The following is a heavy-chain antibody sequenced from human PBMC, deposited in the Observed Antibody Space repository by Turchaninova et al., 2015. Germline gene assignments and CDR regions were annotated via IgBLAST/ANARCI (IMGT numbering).Heavy chain of an antibody. D-gene: IGHD6-19*01. Sequence: QVPRVQSGAEVKKPGASVKVPCKACGYTFTNSYIHWLRQAPGQGSEWLGRINPNRGGTNFAHKFQGRVTMTRDTSISTVYLDVNRLTSDDTAVYYCARDAASSGWSQTPDSWFDPWGQGTLVTVSS. CDR1: GYTFTNSY. J-gene: IGHJ5*02. CDR2: INPNRGGT. CDR3: ARDAASSGWSQTPDSWFDP. V-gene: IGHV1-2*06.